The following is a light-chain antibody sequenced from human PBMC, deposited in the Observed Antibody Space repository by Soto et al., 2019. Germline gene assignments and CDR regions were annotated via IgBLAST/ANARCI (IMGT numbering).Light chain of an antibody. CDR2: DVS. J-gene: IGKJ1*01. CDR3: QQYGSSPWT. Sequence: IVWTQTTATLSLSPGKRATLSCRASQNISSYLIWYQQKPGQAPRLLIYDVSNRATGIPARFSGSGSGTDFTLTISRLEPEDFAVYYCQQYGSSPWTFGQGTKVDIK. CDR1: QNISSY. V-gene: IGKV3-20*01.